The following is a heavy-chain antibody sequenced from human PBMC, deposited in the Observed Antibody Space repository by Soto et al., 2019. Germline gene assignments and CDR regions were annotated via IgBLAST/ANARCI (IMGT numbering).Heavy chain of an antibody. V-gene: IGHV3-30*03. D-gene: IGHD2-15*01. CDR3: AREGEAYCSSSNCYFRGWFDP. J-gene: IGHJ5*02. CDR1: GVTFSSCG. CDR2: ISYDGSNK. Sequence: GGSLRLSCAASGVTFSSCGMHWVRQAPGKGLEWVAVISYDGSNKYYADSAKGRFTISRDNSKSTLYLQMNRLRAEDTAMYYCAREGEAYCSSSNCYFRGWFDPWGQGTLVTVSS.